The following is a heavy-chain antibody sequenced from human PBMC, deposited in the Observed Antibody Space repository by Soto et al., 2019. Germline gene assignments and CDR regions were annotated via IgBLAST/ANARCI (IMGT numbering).Heavy chain of an antibody. D-gene: IGHD3-10*01. CDR2: INAGNGNT. Sequence: QVQLVQSGAEVKKPGASVKVSCKASGYTFTSYAMHWVRQAPGQRLEWMGWINAGNGNTKYSQKFQGRVTITRDTSASTAYMELSSLRSEDTAVYYCARDLYGSGTPYYFDYWGQGTLVTVSS. CDR3: ARDLYGSGTPYYFDY. CDR1: GYTFTSYA. V-gene: IGHV1-3*01. J-gene: IGHJ4*02.